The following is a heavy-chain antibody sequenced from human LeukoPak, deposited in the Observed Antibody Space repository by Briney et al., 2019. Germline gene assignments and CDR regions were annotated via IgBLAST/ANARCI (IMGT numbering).Heavy chain of an antibody. J-gene: IGHJ4*02. D-gene: IGHD3-9*01. CDR3: AKDAEGIRYFDWLLDF. V-gene: IGHV3-30*18. CDR1: GFTFSNCG. CDR2: ISSDGSNK. Sequence: GGSLRLSCVVSGFTFSNCGMHWVRQAPGKGLEWVAVISSDGSNKYYADSVKGRFTISRDSYKSTLYLHMNNLRAEDTATYFCAKDAEGIRYFDWLLDFWGQGTLVTFSS.